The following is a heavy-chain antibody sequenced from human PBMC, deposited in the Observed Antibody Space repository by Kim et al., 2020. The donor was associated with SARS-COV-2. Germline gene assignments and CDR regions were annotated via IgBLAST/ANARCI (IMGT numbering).Heavy chain of an antibody. CDR1: GFTFSSYS. CDR3: ARDPSCSGGSCYLYDY. CDR2: ISSSSSYI. J-gene: IGHJ4*02. V-gene: IGHV3-21*01. D-gene: IGHD2-15*01. Sequence: GGSLRLSCAASGFTFSSYSMNWVRQAPGKGLEWVSSISSSSSYIYYADSVKGRFTISRDNAKNSLYLQMNSLRAEDTAVYYCARDPSCSGGSCYLYDYWGQGTLVTVSS.